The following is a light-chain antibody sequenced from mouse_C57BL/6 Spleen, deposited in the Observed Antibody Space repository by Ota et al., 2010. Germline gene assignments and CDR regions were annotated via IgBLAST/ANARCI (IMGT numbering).Light chain of an antibody. CDR3: LQYDEFPPYT. CDR2: RAN. V-gene: IGKV14-111*01. J-gene: IGKJ2*01. Sequence: DIKMTHVFPSSMYASLGERVTITCKASQDINSYLSWFQQKPGKSPKTLIYRANRLVDGVPSRFSGSGSGQDYSLTISSLEYEDMGIYYCLQYDEFPPYTFGGGTKLEIK. CDR1: QDINSY.